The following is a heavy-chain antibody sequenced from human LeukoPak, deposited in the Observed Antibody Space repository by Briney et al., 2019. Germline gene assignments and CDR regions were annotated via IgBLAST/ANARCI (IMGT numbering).Heavy chain of an antibody. CDR2: IYYSGST. Sequence: SQTLSLTCTVSGGSISSGGYYWSWIRQHPGKGLEWIGYIYYSGSTYYNPSLKSRVIISVDTSKNQFSLKLSSVTAADAAVYYCARSGIVVVPAAPRHDAFDIWGQGTMVTVSS. J-gene: IGHJ3*02. CDR1: GGSISSGGYY. CDR3: ARSGIVVVPAAPRHDAFDI. V-gene: IGHV4-31*03. D-gene: IGHD2-2*01.